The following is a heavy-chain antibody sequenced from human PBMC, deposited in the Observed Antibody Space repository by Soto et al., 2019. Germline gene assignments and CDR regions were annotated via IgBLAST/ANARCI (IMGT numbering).Heavy chain of an antibody. D-gene: IGHD4-17*01. CDR1: GITFINAW. CDR3: ITDPGEYGTF. V-gene: IGHV3-15*01. Sequence: ERQLVESGGGLVKPGESLRLSCAVSGITFINAWMSWVRQAPGKGLEWVARIKNKADGETTDYAAPVKGRFTIWRDDSRNMLFLQLNNLKAEDTAVYYCITDPGEYGTFWCQGTLFTVSS. CDR2: IKNKADGETT. J-gene: IGHJ4*02.